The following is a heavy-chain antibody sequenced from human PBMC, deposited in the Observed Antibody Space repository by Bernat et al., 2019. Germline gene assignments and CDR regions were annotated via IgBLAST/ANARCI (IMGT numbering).Heavy chain of an antibody. J-gene: IGHJ4*02. CDR1: GFTFSSYG. CDR3: ATRDEEYYDFWSGYQHRSDD. CDR2: ISYDGSNK. Sequence: QVQLVESGGGVVQPGRSLRLSCAASGFTFSSYGMHWVRQAPGKGLEWVAVISYDGSNKYYADSVKGRFTISRDNSKNTLYLQMNSLRAEDTAVYYCATRDEEYYDFWSGYQHRSDDWGQGTLVTVSS. D-gene: IGHD3-3*01. V-gene: IGHV3-30*03.